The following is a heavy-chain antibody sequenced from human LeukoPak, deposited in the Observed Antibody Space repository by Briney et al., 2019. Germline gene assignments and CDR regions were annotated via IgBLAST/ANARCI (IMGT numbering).Heavy chain of an antibody. CDR3: ARNRGSGSYFLYSFDY. D-gene: IGHD3-10*01. Sequence: GGSLRLSCAASGFTFSTIAMSWVRQAPGKGLEWVSTLSGSGGSTYYADSVKGRFAISRDNSKNTVYLQMNSLRVEDTAVYYCARNRGSGSYFLYSFDYWGPGTLVTVSS. J-gene: IGHJ4*02. CDR1: GFTFSTIA. CDR2: LSGSGGST. V-gene: IGHV3-23*01.